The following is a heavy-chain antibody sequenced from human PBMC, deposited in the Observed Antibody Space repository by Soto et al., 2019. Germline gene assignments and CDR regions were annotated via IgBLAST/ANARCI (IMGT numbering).Heavy chain of an antibody. CDR1: GFTFSSYG. J-gene: IGHJ3*02. V-gene: IGHV3-7*04. CDR2: IKQDGSEK. CDR3: ARVPDAFDI. D-gene: IGHD2-2*01. Sequence: SLRLSCAASGFTFSSYGMHWVRQAPGKGREWVANIKQDGSEKYYVDSVKGRFTISRDNAKNSLYLQMNSLRAEDTAVYYCARVPDAFDIWGQGTMVTVSS.